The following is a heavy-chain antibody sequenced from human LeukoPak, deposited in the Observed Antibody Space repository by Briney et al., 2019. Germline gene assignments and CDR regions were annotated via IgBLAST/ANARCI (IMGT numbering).Heavy chain of an antibody. CDR2: ISTSGSTI. CDR3: ARDYLVAAAGTYY. Sequence: GGSLRLSCAASGFIFSSYEMNWVRQAPGKWLEWVSYISTSGSTIYYADSVKGRFTISRDNAKNSLYLQMNSLRAEDTAVYYCARDYLVAAAGTYYWGQGTLVTVSS. CDR1: GFIFSSYE. D-gene: IGHD6-13*01. V-gene: IGHV3-48*03. J-gene: IGHJ4*02.